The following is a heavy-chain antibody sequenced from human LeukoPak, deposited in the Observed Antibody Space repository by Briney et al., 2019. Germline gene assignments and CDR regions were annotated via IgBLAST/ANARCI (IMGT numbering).Heavy chain of an antibody. D-gene: IGHD3-3*01. CDR1: GFTFSSYE. J-gene: IGHJ4*02. V-gene: IGHV3-48*03. CDR2: ISSSGSTK. CDR3: ARQTYYDFWSGYSTFDY. Sequence: GGSLRLSCAASGFTFSSYEMNWVRQAPGKGLEWVSYISSSGSTKYYTDSVRGRFTISRDNAKNSLYLQMSSLRGEDTAVYYCARQTYYDFWSGYSTFDYWGRGTLVTVSS.